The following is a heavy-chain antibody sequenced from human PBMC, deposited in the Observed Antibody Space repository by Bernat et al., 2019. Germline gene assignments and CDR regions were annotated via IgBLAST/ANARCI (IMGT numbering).Heavy chain of an antibody. CDR2: IKSKTDGGTT. J-gene: IGHJ4*02. CDR3: TTEYGDYAFDY. CDR1: GFTFSNAW. Sequence: EVQLVESGGGLVKPGGSLRLSCAASGFTFSNAWMSWVRQAPGKGLEWVGRIKSKTDGGTTDYAAPVKGRFTISRDDSKNTLYLQMNSLKTDDTAVYYCTTEYGDYAFDYWGQGTLVTVSS. V-gene: IGHV3-15*01. D-gene: IGHD4-17*01.